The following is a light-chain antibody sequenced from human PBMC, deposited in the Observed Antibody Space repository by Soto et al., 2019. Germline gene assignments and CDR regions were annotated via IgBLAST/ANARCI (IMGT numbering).Light chain of an antibody. V-gene: IGLV1-44*01. CDR3: AAWDDILNGPGV. Sequence: QSVLTQPPSASGTPGQRVTISCSGSDSNIGSNSVSWYQKVPGTAPKLLIYSNNQRPSGVPERFSGSRSGTSASLVISGLQSGDEADYYCAAWDDILNGPGVFGTGTKVTVL. J-gene: IGLJ1*01. CDR1: DSNIGSNS. CDR2: SNN.